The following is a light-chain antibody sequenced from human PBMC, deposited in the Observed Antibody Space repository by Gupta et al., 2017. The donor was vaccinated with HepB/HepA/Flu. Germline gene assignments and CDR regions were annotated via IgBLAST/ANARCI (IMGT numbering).Light chain of an antibody. CDR1: SSDVGGYNY. J-gene: IGLJ2*01. V-gene: IGLV2-14*03. CDR3: SSYTNSDTLV. CDR2: DVS. Sequence: SALTQPASVSGSPGQSLTISCTGTSSDVGGYNYVSWYQHHPGKAPKLMIFDVSNRPSGVSNRFSGSKSGNTASLTISGLQAEDEADYYCSSYTNSDTLVFGGGTKLTVL.